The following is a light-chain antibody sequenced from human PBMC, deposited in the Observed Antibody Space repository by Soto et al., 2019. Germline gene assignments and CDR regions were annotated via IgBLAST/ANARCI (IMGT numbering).Light chain of an antibody. CDR2: EAS. CDR3: QQYNTYSWT. Sequence: IQTTQSPSTLPASVGDRVPTTCRPSQSISRWLAWYQQRTGKAPKLLIYEASNLQIGVRSRFSGSGSGTEFTVSISNLQLDYFATYYCQQYNTYSWTFGPGTKVDIK. CDR1: QSISRW. J-gene: IGKJ1*01. V-gene: IGKV1-5*03.